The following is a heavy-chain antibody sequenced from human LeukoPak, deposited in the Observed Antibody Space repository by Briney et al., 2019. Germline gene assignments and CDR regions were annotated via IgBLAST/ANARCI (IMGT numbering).Heavy chain of an antibody. CDR1: SFTINNFW. CDR3: ARSGIGRAFDI. D-gene: IGHD1-1*01. V-gene: IGHV3-74*03. J-gene: IGHJ3*02. Sequence: GGSLRPSCTASSFTINNFWMHWVRQGPGKGLEWVSRINSDATTTTYGDSVKGRFTVSRDNAKNMVYLEMNSLRGDDTAVYYCARSGIGRAFDIWGQGATVTVSS. CDR2: INSDATTT.